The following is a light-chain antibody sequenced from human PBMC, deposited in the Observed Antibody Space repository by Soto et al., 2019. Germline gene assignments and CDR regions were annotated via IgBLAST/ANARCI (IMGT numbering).Light chain of an antibody. CDR3: QQYNNWPLWT. CDR2: GAS. CDR1: QSVSSN. V-gene: IGKV3-15*01. J-gene: IGKJ1*01. Sequence: EIVMTQSPTTLSVSPGERATLSCRASQSVSSNLASYQQKPGQAPTLLIYGASTSATGIPARFSGSGSGTEFTLTISSLQSEDLAVYYCQQYNNWPLWTFGQGTNVDIK.